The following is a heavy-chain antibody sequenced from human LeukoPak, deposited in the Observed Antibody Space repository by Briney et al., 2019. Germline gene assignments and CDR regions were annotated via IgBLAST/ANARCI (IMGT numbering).Heavy chain of an antibody. CDR2: IIPIFGTA. V-gene: IGHV1-69*13. CDR1: GGTFSSYA. Sequence: ASVKVSCKASGGTFSSYAISWVRQAPGQGLEWMGGIIPIFGTANYAQKFQGRVTITADESTSTAYMELSSLRSEDTAVYYCARSTAYDGYLGIDYYFDYWGQGTLVTVSS. CDR3: ARSTAYDGYLGIDYYFDY. D-gene: IGHD5-24*01. J-gene: IGHJ4*02.